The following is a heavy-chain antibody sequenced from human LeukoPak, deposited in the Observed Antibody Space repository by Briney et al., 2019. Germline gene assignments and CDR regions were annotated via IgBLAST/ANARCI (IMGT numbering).Heavy chain of an antibody. Sequence: SETLSLTCAVSGYSISSGYYWGWIRQPPGKGLEWIGSIYHSGNTNYNPPLKSRVTISVDTSKNQFSLKVSSVTAADTALYYCARWYSSSGYLDYWGQGTLVTVSS. D-gene: IGHD6-6*01. CDR2: IYHSGNT. CDR3: ARWYSSSGYLDY. J-gene: IGHJ4*02. V-gene: IGHV4-38-2*01. CDR1: GYSISSGYY.